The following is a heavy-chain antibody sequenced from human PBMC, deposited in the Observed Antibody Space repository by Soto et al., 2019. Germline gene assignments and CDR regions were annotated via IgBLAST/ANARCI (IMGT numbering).Heavy chain of an antibody. CDR1: GFTFSSYA. D-gene: IGHD3-10*01. Sequence: EVQLLESGGGLVQPGGSLRLSCAASGFTFSSYAMSWVRQAPGKGLEWVSAISGSGGSTYYADSVKGRFTISRDNSKNTLNLQINSLRSEDMAVYYGAKAGGFGGYWYFDLWGRGTLVTVSS. CDR3: AKAGGFGGYWYFDL. CDR2: ISGSGGST. V-gene: IGHV3-23*01. J-gene: IGHJ2*01.